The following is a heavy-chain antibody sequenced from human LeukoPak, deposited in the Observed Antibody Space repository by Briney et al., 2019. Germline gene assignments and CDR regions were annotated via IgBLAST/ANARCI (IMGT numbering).Heavy chain of an antibody. V-gene: IGHV4-39*01. D-gene: IGHD6-13*01. CDR2: IYYSGIT. Sequence: PSETLSLTCTVSGGSIKSRSYFWGWIRQPPGTGLEWIGSIYYSGITYNNPSLKTRVTISVDTSKNQFSLKLSSVTAADTAVYYCARHGSGSSGSWYDYWGQGSLVTVSS. CDR3: ARHGSGSSGSWYDY. J-gene: IGHJ4*02. CDR1: GGSIKSRSYF.